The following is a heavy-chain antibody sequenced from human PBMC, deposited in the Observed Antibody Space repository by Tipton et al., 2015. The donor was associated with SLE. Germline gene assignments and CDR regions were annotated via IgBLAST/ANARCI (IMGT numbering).Heavy chain of an antibody. J-gene: IGHJ3*02. CDR1: GGSISSGSYY. Sequence: TLSLTCTVSGGSISSGSYYWSWIRQPPGKGLEWIGYIYYSGSTNYNPSLKSRVTISVDTSKNQFSLKLSSVTAADTAVYYCARGPRDAFDIWGQGTMVTVSS. CDR2: IYYSGST. V-gene: IGHV4-61*01. CDR3: ARGPRDAFDI.